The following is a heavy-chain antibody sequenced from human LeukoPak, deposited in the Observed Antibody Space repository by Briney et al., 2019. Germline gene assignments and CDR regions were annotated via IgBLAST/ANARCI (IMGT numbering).Heavy chain of an antibody. D-gene: IGHD3-10*01. CDR3: AGELAGHYYGSGSSFDY. Sequence: ASVTVSCKVSGYTLTELSMHWVRQAPGKGLEWMGGFDPEDGETIYAQKFQGRVTMTEDTSTDTAYMELSSLRSEDTAVYYCAGELAGHYYGSGSSFDYWGQGTLVTVSS. CDR2: FDPEDGET. V-gene: IGHV1-24*01. J-gene: IGHJ4*02. CDR1: GYTLTELS.